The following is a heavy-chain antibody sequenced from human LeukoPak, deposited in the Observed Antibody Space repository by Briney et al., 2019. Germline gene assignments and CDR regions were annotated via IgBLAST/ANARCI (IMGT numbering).Heavy chain of an antibody. Sequence: PGGSLRLSCAASGFPFSSYAMQWVRQAPGKGPEYVSGISSNGGSTFYANSVKGRFTISRDNSKNMVFLQMGSLRAEDTAVYYCAREGYYYDSSGYSHDAFDIWGQGTMVTVSS. D-gene: IGHD3-22*01. CDR2: ISSNGGST. CDR1: GFPFSSYA. J-gene: IGHJ3*02. V-gene: IGHV3-64*01. CDR3: AREGYYYDSSGYSHDAFDI.